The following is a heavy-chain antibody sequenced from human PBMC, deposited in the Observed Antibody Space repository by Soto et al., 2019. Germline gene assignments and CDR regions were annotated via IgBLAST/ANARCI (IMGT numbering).Heavy chain of an antibody. CDR2: ISSGSSYV. J-gene: IGHJ6*02. Sequence: EVQVVESGGGLVKPGGSLRLSCEGSGFSLSSYSVNWVRQAPGKGLEWVSAISSGSSYVDYADSVTGRFTVSRDDARNSLSLQMNDLRAEDTAVYYCAASFEVPWYLYGLDVWGQGTTVTVSS. D-gene: IGHD6-13*01. CDR3: AASFEVPWYLYGLDV. CDR1: GFSLSSYS. V-gene: IGHV3-21*01.